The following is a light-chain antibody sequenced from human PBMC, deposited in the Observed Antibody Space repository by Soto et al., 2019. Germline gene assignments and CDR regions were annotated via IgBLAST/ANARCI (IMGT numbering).Light chain of an antibody. CDR1: SSNIGAGYD. Sequence: QAVLTQPPSVSGAPGQSVTISCTGSSSNIGAGYDVHWYQHIPGTAPKLLIYGNNNRPSGVPDRFSGSKSVTSASLAITGLQAEDEADYYCQSYESRPSGYVFGTGTKLTVL. V-gene: IGLV1-40*01. CDR2: GNN. CDR3: QSYESRPSGYV. J-gene: IGLJ1*01.